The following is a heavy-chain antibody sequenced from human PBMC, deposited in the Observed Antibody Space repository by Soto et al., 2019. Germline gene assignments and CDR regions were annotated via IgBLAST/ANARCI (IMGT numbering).Heavy chain of an antibody. CDR2: FSTYSGHT. J-gene: IGHJ4*02. CDR3: ARDNGQWLVAE. CDR1: GYTFTSYG. Sequence: QVQLVQSGTEVKKPGASVKVSCKASGYTFTSYGISWVRQAPGQGLEWLGWFSTYSGHTKYAQKIQDRVTMTTDAFTDTAYMELKRLTSDDTAVYYCARDNGQWLVAEWGQGTLVTVAS. V-gene: IGHV1-18*04. D-gene: IGHD6-19*01.